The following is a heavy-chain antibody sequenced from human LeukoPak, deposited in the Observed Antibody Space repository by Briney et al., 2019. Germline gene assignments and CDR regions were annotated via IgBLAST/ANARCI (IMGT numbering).Heavy chain of an antibody. CDR1: GFTFSSYS. CDR3: ATTRGYSSSWYTQTYGMDV. CDR2: ISGSGGST. V-gene: IGHV3-23*01. D-gene: IGHD6-13*01. Sequence: GGSLRLSCAASGFTFSSYSMNWVRQAPGKGLEWVSAISGSGGSTYYADSVKGRFTISRDNSKNTLYLQMNSLRAEDTAVYYCATTRGYSSSWYTQTYGMDVWGQGTTVTVSS. J-gene: IGHJ6*02.